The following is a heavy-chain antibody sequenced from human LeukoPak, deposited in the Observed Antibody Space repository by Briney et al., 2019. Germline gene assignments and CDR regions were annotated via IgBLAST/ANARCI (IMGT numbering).Heavy chain of an antibody. CDR2: FDPEDGET. V-gene: IGHV1-24*01. CDR3: ATIRRHPVFYYWQQLRDYYGMDV. Sequence: ASVKVSCKVSGYTLTELSMHWVRQAPGKGLEWMGGFDPEDGETIYAQKFQGRVTMTEDTSTDTAYMELSSLRSEDTAVYYCATIRRHPVFYYWQQLRDYYGMDVWGQGTTVTVSS. J-gene: IGHJ6*02. D-gene: IGHD6-13*01. CDR1: GYTLTELS.